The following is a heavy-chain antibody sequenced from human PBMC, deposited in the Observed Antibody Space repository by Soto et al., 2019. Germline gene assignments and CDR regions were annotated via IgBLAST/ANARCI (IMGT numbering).Heavy chain of an antibody. CDR1: GYTFTSHS. CDR3: ARVGYYYGSGSYLFDP. J-gene: IGHJ5*02. Sequence: QVQLVQSGAEVKKPGASVKVSCKASGYTFTSHSISWVRRAPGEGLEWGGWISAYNGYTNYAENFQGRVTMTTDASTSTASMELRSLRSDDTAVYYCARVGYYYGSGSYLFDPWGQGTLVTVSS. D-gene: IGHD3-10*01. CDR2: ISAYNGYT. V-gene: IGHV1-18*04.